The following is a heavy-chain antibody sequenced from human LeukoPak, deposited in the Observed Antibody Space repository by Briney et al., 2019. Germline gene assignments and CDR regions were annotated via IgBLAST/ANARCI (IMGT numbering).Heavy chain of an antibody. J-gene: IGHJ5*02. CDR2: INHSGST. V-gene: IGHV4-34*01. D-gene: IGHD6-19*01. Sequence: SETLSLTCAVYGGSFSGYYWSWIRQPPGKGLEWIGEINHSGSTNYNPSLKSRVTISVDTSKSQFSLKLSSVTAADTAVYYCARGHVGAWYSSGWLQGNWFDPWGQGTLVTVSS. CDR1: GGSFSGYY. CDR3: ARGHVGAWYSSGWLQGNWFDP.